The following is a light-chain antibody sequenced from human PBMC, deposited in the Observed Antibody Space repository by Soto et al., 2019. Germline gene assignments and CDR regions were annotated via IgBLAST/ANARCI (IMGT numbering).Light chain of an antibody. J-gene: IGKJ4*01. V-gene: IGKV3-11*01. CDR1: QSVSSY. Sequence: EIVLTQSPATLSFSPGERATLSCRASQSVSSYLAWYQQKPGQAPRLLIYDASNRATVVPARFSGSGTGTDFTLTISSLEPEDFAVYYCQQCSSWPLTFGGGTKVEIK. CDR3: QQCSSWPLT. CDR2: DAS.